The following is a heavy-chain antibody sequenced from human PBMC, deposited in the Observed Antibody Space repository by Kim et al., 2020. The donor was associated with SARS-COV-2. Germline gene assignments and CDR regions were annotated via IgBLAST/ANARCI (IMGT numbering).Heavy chain of an antibody. CDR2: INHSGST. D-gene: IGHD3-3*01. V-gene: IGHV4-34*01. CDR1: GGSFSGYY. J-gene: IGHJ5*02. CDR3: ARATRDGHFGVVGAWFDP. Sequence: SETLSLTCAVYGGSFSGYYWSWIRQPPGKGLEWIGEINHSGSTNYNPSLKSRVTISVDTSKNQFSLKLSSVTAADTAVYYCARATRDGHFGVVGAWFDPWGQGTLVTVSS.